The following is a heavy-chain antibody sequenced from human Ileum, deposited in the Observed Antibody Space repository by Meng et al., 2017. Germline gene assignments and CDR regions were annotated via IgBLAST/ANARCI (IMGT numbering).Heavy chain of an antibody. CDR2: INHSGST. CDR3: ARTSGWFYY. J-gene: IGHJ4*02. Sequence: QVQLQKWGAGLLKPSEPWSLTCAVYGGSFSGYYWSWIRQPPGKGLEWIGEINHSGSTNYNPSLKSRVTISVDTSKNQFSLKLSSVTAADTAVYYCARTSGWFYYWGQGTLVTVSS. V-gene: IGHV4-34*01. D-gene: IGHD6-19*01. CDR1: GGSFSGYY.